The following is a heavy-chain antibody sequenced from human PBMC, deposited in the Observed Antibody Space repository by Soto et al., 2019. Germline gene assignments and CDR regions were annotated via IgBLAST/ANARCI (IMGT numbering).Heavy chain of an antibody. CDR1: GGSISSGGYY. J-gene: IGHJ4*02. CDR2: IYYSGST. D-gene: IGHD6-13*01. Sequence: SETLSLTCTVSGGSISSGGYYWSWIRQHPGKGLEWIGYIYYSGSTYYNPSLKSRVTISVDTSKNQFSLKLSSVTAADTAVYYCARGCLAAAGPPPYFDYWGQGTLVTVSS. V-gene: IGHV4-31*03. CDR3: ARGCLAAAGPPPYFDY.